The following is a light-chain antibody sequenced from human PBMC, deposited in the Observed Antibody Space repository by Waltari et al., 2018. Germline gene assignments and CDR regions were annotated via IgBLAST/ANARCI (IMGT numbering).Light chain of an antibody. CDR2: YGS. V-gene: IGLV2-14*03. Sequence: HSALTQPASVSGSPGQSITISCTGTSSDVGGYNYVSWYQQHPGKAPKLMIYYGSNRPSGVSNRFSGSKSGNMASLTISGLQAEDEADYYCSSYISSSTLELFGGGTSLTVL. CDR3: SSYISSSTLEL. J-gene: IGLJ2*01. CDR1: SSDVGGYNY.